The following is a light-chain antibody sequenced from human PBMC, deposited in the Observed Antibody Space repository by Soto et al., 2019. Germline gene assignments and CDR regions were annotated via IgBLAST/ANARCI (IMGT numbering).Light chain of an antibody. CDR2: DAS. CDR1: QSVSNN. CDR3: QQYNIWHPWT. J-gene: IGKJ1*01. V-gene: IGKV3-15*01. Sequence: ILMTQSPATLSVSPGERATLSCRASQSVSNNLAWYQQKPGQAPRLLIYDASIRATGIPAKFSGSGSGTEFTITISGLQSEDFAVYYWQQYNIWHPWTFGQGTKVEVK.